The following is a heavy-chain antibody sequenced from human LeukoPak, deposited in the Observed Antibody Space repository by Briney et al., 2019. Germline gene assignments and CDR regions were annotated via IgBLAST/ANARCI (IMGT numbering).Heavy chain of an antibody. CDR2: IFHSEIT. CDR1: GGSIRSNKW. CDR3: ANRLIRSGTGAFDI. D-gene: IGHD1-1*01. Sequence: SETLSLTCAVSGGSIRSNKWWTWVRQPPGKGLEWIGEIFHSEITNYNPSLKSRVTMSVDTSKNQFSLRLTSVTAADTALYFCANRLIRSGTGAFDIWGQGTVVIVSS. J-gene: IGHJ3*02. V-gene: IGHV4-4*02.